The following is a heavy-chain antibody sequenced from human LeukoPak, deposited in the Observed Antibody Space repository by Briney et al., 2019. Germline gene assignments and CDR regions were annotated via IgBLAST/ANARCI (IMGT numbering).Heavy chain of an antibody. CDR1: GGSISSSSYY. V-gene: IGHV4-39*07. CDR2: IYYSGST. J-gene: IGHJ6*03. D-gene: IGHD3-10*01. CDR3: ARGLRYYYGSGSQYYYYYYYMDV. Sequence: TSETLSLTCTVSGGSISSSSYYWGWIRQPPGKGLEWIGSIYYSGSTNYNPSLKSRVTISVDTSKNQFSLKLSSVTAADTAVYYCARGLRYYYGSGSQYYYYYYYMDVWGKGTTVTVSS.